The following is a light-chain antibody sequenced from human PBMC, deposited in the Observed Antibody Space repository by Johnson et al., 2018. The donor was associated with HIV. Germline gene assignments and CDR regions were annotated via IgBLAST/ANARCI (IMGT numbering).Light chain of an antibody. V-gene: IGLV1-51*02. CDR1: SSNIGNNY. CDR2: ENN. Sequence: QPVLTQPPSVSAAPGQKVTISCSGRSSNIGNNYVSWYQQLPGTAPKLLIYENNKRPSGIPDRFSGSKSGTSATLGITGLQTGDEADYYCETWDSSLSAVPFGTGTKVTVL. CDR3: ETWDSSLSAVP. J-gene: IGLJ1*01.